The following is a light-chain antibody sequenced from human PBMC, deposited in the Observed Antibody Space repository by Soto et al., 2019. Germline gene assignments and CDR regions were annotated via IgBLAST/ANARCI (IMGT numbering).Light chain of an antibody. CDR1: QRISSN. V-gene: IGKV3-15*01. J-gene: IGKJ2*01. CDR3: QQYKDWPPYT. CDR2: GAS. Sequence: EILMTQSQATLSFSPGERATLSCRASQRISSNVAWYQLKPGQAPRLLIYGASTRATGVPARFSGGGSGTEFTLTISSLQSEDFAVYFCQQYKDWPPYTFGQGTKLEIE.